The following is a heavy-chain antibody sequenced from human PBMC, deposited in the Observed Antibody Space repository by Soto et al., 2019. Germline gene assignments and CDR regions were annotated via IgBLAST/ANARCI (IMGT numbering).Heavy chain of an antibody. CDR1: GGIFSNYA. V-gene: IGHV1-69*01. CDR3: AKDIGFQQHLFVFDN. CDR2: ILPIFTTA. J-gene: IGHJ4*02. Sequence: QVQLVQSGAEVKKPGSSVKVSCKASGGIFSNYAFSWVRQAPGQGLEWMGGILPIFTTATYAPKFQDRVTITAAESTSTVYMDLSSLRSEATALYYCAKDIGFQQHLFVFDNWGQGTLVTVSS. D-gene: IGHD6-13*01.